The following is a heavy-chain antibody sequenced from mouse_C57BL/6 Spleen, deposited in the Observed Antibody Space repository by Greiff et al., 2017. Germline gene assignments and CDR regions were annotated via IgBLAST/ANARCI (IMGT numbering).Heavy chain of an antibody. CDR2: INPNNGGT. CDR3: APYGYDREYYLDY. V-gene: IGHV1-26*01. D-gene: IGHD2-2*01. J-gene: IGHJ2*01. CDR1: GYTFTDYY. Sequence: EVQLQQSGPELVKPGASVKISCKASGYTFTDYYMNWVKQSHGKSLEWIGDINPNNGGTSYNQKFKGKATLTVDKSSSTAYMELRSLTSEDSAVYYCAPYGYDREYYLDYWGQGTTLTVSS.